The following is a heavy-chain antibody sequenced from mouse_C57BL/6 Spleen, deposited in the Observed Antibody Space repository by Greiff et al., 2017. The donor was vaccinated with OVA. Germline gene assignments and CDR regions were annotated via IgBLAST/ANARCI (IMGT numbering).Heavy chain of an antibody. CDR3: ARGGIYYDYDGYAMDY. J-gene: IGHJ4*01. D-gene: IGHD2-4*01. CDR2: IYPGSGST. V-gene: IGHV1-55*01. CDR1: GYTFTSYW. Sequence: QVQLQQPGAELVKPGASVKMSCKASGYTFTSYWITWVQPRPGQGLEWIGDIYPGSGSTNYNEKFKSKATLTVDTSSSTAYMQLSSLTSEDSAVYYCARGGIYYDYDGYAMDYWGQGTSVTVSS.